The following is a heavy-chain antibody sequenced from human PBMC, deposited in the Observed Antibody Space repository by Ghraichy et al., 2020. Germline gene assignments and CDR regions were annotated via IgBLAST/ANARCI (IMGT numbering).Heavy chain of an antibody. CDR1: GGTFSDYG. J-gene: IGHJ5*02. D-gene: IGHD6-19*01. V-gene: IGHV1-69*13. Sequence: SVKVSCKASGGTFSDYGISWVRQAPGQGLEWMGGITPMSETPNYAQRFQGRVTITADESTSTSYMEVSSLRSEDTAVYYFARGTWLVDGGYNWFDPWGQGTLVTVSS. CDR2: ITPMSETP. CDR3: ARGTWLVDGGYNWFDP.